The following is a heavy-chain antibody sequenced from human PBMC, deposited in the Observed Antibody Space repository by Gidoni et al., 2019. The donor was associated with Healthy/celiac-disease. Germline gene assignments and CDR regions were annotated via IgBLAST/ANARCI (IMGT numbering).Heavy chain of an antibody. J-gene: IGHJ4*02. Sequence: QVKLVQSGAEVKKPGASVNGSCKASGATYTGYYRHGLRQAPGQGLEWMGWIKPNRGGTNKAQKFQGRVTMTRYPSISTAYMELSRLRSDDTAVYYCARDGHYGGNPDDYWGQGTLVTVSS. CDR2: IKPNRGGT. CDR1: GATYTGYY. D-gene: IGHD4-17*01. V-gene: IGHV1-2*02. CDR3: ARDGHYGGNPDDY.